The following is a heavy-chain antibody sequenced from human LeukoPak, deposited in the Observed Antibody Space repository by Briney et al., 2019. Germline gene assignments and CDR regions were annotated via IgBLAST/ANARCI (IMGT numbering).Heavy chain of an antibody. D-gene: IGHD2-21*02. V-gene: IGHV1-8*01. CDR1: GYTFTSYD. CDR3: ARLNPRCGGDCYSLDY. J-gene: IGHJ4*02. CDR2: MNPNSGNT. Sequence: ASVKVPCKASGYTFTSYDINWVRQATGQGLEWMGWMNPNSGNTGYAQKFQGRVTMTRNTSISTAYMELSSLRSEDTAVYYCARLNPRCGGDCYSLDYWGQGTLVTVSS.